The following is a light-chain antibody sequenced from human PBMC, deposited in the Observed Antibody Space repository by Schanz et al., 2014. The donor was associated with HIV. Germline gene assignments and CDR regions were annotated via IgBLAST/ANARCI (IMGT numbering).Light chain of an antibody. CDR1: QSVTSNY. Sequence: EIVLTQSPGTLSLSPGERATLSCRASQSVTSNYLAWYQQKPGQAPRLLIYGASSRASGIPDRFSGSGSGTVSPLPISSLKPEFFATYNYKKNYSTRRMYSFGQGTKLEI. CDR2: GAS. J-gene: IGKJ2*03. CDR3: KKNYSTRRMYS. V-gene: IGKV3-20*01.